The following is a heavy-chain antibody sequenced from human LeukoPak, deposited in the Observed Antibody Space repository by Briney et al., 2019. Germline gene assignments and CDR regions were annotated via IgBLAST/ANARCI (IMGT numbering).Heavy chain of an antibody. J-gene: IGHJ4*02. D-gene: IGHD6-19*01. CDR2: INQDGSEK. CDR1: GFTFSSYW. CDR3: VRDDSSGWYYFDY. V-gene: IGHV3-7*03. Sequence: GGSLRLSCAASGFTFSSYWMSWVRQAPGKGLEWVANINQDGSEKNYVDSVKGRFTISRDNAKNSLYLQMNSLRAEDTAVYYCVRDDSSGWYYFDYWGQGTLVTASS.